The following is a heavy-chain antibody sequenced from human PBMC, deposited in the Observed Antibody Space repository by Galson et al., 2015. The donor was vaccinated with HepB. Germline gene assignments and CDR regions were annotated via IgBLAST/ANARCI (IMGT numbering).Heavy chain of an antibody. V-gene: IGHV1-18*01. CDR3: ARGRTTVWSFDF. D-gene: IGHD2-2*01. CDR2: ISGYNGYT. CDR1: GYTVTYG. J-gene: IGHJ4*02. Sequence: SVKVSCKASGYTVTYGMTWVRQAPGQGLECMGWISGYNGYTKYAEKFQGRVTMTTDTSTNTAYMELRSLTSDDSAVHYCARGRTTVWSFDFWGQGTLVTVSS.